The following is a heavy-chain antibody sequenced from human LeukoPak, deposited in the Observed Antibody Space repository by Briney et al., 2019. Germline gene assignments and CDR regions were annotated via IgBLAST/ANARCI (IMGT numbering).Heavy chain of an antibody. V-gene: IGHV3-23*01. D-gene: IGHD3-9*01. CDR3: AKPLEYYDILTGLDY. J-gene: IGHJ4*02. CDR2: ISGSGGST. CDR1: GFTFSSYA. Sequence: PGGSLRLSCAASGFTFSSYAMSWVRQAPGKGLEWVSAISGSGGSTCYADSVKGRFTISRDNSKNTLYLQMNSLRAEDTAVYYCAKPLEYYDILTGLDYWGQGTLVTVSS.